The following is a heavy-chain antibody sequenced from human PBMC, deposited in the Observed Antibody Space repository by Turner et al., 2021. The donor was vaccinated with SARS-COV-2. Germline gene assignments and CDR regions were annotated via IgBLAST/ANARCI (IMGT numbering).Heavy chain of an antibody. D-gene: IGHD3-10*01. CDR2: SSYDGTNK. Sequence: QVQLVESGGGVVKPGRSMRLSCAAAGFTLSSYAIHWVRQAPGKGLEWVAVSSYDGTNKYYADSVKGRFTFSRDDSKNTLYLQMNSLRSEDTAVYYCARPLGGNYYRGLEFWGQGTLVTVSS. CDR1: GFTLSSYA. CDR3: ARPLGGNYYRGLEF. J-gene: IGHJ4*02. V-gene: IGHV3-30-3*01.